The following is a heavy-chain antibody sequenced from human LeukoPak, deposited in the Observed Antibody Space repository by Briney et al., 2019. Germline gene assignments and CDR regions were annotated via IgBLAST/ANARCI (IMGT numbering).Heavy chain of an antibody. D-gene: IGHD2-2*01. Sequence: PAGSLRLSCAASGVTFSDYGMRWIRQAPGKGLEWVAVIWHDGSNKYYADSVQGRFTTSRHSSQHTLYLQMSSLIAEDTAVYYCAKDGDPGTSYSFYYMDVWGKGTTVTVSS. CDR1: GVTFSDYG. J-gene: IGHJ6*03. CDR3: AKDGDPGTSYSFYYMDV. V-gene: IGHV3-33*06. CDR2: IWHDGSNK.